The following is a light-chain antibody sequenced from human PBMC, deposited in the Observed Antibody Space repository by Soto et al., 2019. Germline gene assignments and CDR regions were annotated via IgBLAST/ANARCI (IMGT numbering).Light chain of an antibody. CDR2: GNT. J-gene: IGLJ2*01. Sequence: QSVLTQPPSVSEVTGQRVSISCTGSSPNIGAGYDVHWYQQLPGTAPKLLIYGNTNRPSGVPDRFSGAKSGTSASLAITGLQAEDEADYYCQSYDSSLSALFGGGTKLTVL. CDR3: QSYDSSLSAL. CDR1: SPNIGAGYD. V-gene: IGLV1-40*01.